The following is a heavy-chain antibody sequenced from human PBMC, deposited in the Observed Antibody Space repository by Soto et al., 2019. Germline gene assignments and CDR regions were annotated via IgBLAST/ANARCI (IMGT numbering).Heavy chain of an antibody. CDR2: VYYSGST. CDR1: GGSISSGSYY. CDR3: ARRFGSGSYDGWIDS. D-gene: IGHD3-10*01. V-gene: IGHV4-39*01. Sequence: SETLSLTCTVSGGSISSGSYYWGWIRQHPGKGLEWIGNVYYSGSTYYNPSLKSRVTISVDTSKNQFSLKLTSVTAADTAVYYCARRFGSGSYDGWIDSWGQGTLVTVSS. J-gene: IGHJ5*01.